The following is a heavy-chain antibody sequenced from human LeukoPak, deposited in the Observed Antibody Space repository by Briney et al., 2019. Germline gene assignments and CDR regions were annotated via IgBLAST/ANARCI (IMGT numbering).Heavy chain of an antibody. V-gene: IGHV3-21*06. Sequence: GGSLRLSCTASGFTFSYYTMNWVRQSPGKGLEWISSISPSGNSKYHADSVNGRFTISRDNARNSLYLEMDSLRADDTALYYCARDFLGGPGAGGYWGQGTLVTVSP. CDR2: ISPSGNSK. CDR1: GFTFSYYT. CDR3: ARDFLGGPGAGGY. J-gene: IGHJ4*02. D-gene: IGHD3-10*01.